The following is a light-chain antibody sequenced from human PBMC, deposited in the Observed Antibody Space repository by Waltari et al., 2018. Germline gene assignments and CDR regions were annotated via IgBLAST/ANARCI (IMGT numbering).Light chain of an antibody. CDR2: AAS. J-gene: IGKJ4*01. CDR1: QAISNK. Sequence: DIQLTQSPSSVSASVGDTVTIACRASQAISNKLAWYQQRAGKAPKLLIFAASTLQGGVPSRFSCSGSGTDFTLTINSLQPEDFATYYCQEANSFPRATFGGGTKVEIK. CDR3: QEANSFPRAT. V-gene: IGKV1-12*01.